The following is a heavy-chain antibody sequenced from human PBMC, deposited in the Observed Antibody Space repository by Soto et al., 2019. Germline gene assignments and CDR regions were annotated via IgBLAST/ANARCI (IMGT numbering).Heavy chain of an antibody. CDR1: GGSISDNNW. D-gene: IGHD6-19*01. J-gene: IGHJ4*02. CDR2: IYHRGTT. V-gene: IGHV4-4*02. Sequence: QVQLQESGPGLVKPSGTLSLTCAVSGGSISDNNWWSWVRQPPGKGLEWIGEIYHRGTTNYNPPLKSRVAISMDKSKNQISMVLTSVTAADSAVYYCARHIGVAGTRGFDYWGQGTLVTVSS. CDR3: ARHIGVAGTRGFDY.